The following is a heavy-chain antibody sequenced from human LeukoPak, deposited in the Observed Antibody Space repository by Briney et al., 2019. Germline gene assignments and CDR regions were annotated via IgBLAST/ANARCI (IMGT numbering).Heavy chain of an antibody. CDR3: ARVDIAAAGISYGMDV. CDR2: ISAYNGNT. Sequence: GASVKVSCKASGYTFTSYGISWVRQAPGQGLEWMGWISAYNGNTDYAQKLQGRVTMTTDTSTSTADMELRSLRSDDTAVYYCARVDIAAAGISYGMDVWGQGTTVTVSS. J-gene: IGHJ6*02. CDR1: GYTFTSYG. D-gene: IGHD6-13*01. V-gene: IGHV1-18*01.